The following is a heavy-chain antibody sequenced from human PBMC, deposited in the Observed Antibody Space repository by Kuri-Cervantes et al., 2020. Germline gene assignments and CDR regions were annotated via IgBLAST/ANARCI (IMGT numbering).Heavy chain of an antibody. CDR2: IHTCGRT. CDR3: AKDSPFGGVIVSPFDY. CDR1: GFTVSSNC. V-gene: IGHV3-53*01. Sequence: GESLKISCAASGFTVSSNCMTWVRQAPGKGLDWVSVIHTCGRTYYADSVKGRFTISRDNSKNTVYLQMNSLRAEDTAVYYCAKDSPFGGVIVSPFDYWGQGTLVTVSS. D-gene: IGHD3-16*02. J-gene: IGHJ4*02.